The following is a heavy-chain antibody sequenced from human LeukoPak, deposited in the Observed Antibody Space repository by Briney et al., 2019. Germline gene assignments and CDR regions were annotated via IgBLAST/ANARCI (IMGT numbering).Heavy chain of an antibody. Sequence: SVKVSCKASGYTFTSYGISWVRPAPGQGREWMGWINAYNGNTNYSQKLQGRVTITTDPSTSTAYMELRSLRSDDTAVYYCARGRVGAPLDYWGQGTLVTVSS. CDR3: ARGRVGAPLDY. V-gene: IGHV1-18*01. CDR2: INAYNGNT. D-gene: IGHD1-26*01. J-gene: IGHJ4*02. CDR1: GYTFTSYG.